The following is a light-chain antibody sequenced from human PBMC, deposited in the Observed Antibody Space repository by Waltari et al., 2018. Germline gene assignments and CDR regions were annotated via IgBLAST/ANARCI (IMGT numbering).Light chain of an antibody. CDR2: GAS. CDR1: QSVSSGD. V-gene: IGKV3-20*01. J-gene: IGKJ5*01. Sequence: EVVLTQSPGTLSLSPGERATPSCRASQSVSSGDLDWYQKKPAQAPRLLIYGASSRATGIPDRFSGSGSGTDFNLTISRLESEDFAMYYCQQYGSSITFGQGTRLEIK. CDR3: QQYGSSIT.